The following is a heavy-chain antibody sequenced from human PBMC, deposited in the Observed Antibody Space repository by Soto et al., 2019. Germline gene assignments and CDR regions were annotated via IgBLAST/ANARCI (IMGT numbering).Heavy chain of an antibody. D-gene: IGHD3-16*01. V-gene: IGHV4-30-4*01. CDR1: GGSISSGDYY. CDR3: ARGRGGANWFDP. Sequence: PSETLSLTCTVSGGSISSGDYYWSWIRQPPGKGLEWIGYIYYSGSTYYNPSLKSRVTISVDTSKNQFSLKLSSVTAADTAVYYCARGRGGANWFDPWGQGTLVTV. CDR2: IYYSGST. J-gene: IGHJ5*02.